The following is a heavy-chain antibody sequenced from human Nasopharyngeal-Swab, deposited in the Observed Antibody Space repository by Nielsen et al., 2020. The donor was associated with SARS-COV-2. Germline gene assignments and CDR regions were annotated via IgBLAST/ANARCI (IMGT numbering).Heavy chain of an antibody. V-gene: IGHV4-39*07. J-gene: IGHJ3*02. CDR2: IYFSGST. Sequence: SETLSLTCTISGGSMSSGNYYWGWSRQSPGKGLEWIGSIYFSGSTYYNPSLKSLVTISVDTPKNQLSLNLSSVTAADTAVYYCARVRGTGTSYSAFNIWGQGTKVTVSS. CDR1: GGSMSSGNYY. D-gene: IGHD1-1*01. CDR3: ARVRGTGTSYSAFNI.